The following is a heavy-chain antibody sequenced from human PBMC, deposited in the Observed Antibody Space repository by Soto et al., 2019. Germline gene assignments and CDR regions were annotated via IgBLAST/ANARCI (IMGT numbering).Heavy chain of an antibody. V-gene: IGHV3-30*18. CDR2: ISKNGDNQ. D-gene: IGHD1-1*01. CDR3: PKDAYNAAFDV. Sequence: PGGSLRLACATSGFSFNIFGMHWVRQAPGKALEWVCLISKNGDNQYYGDSAKGRFIISRDNPKNSLYLQLHSLRPDDTAVYYCPKDAYNAAFDVWGQGTMVTVSS. J-gene: IGHJ3*01. CDR1: GFSFNIFG.